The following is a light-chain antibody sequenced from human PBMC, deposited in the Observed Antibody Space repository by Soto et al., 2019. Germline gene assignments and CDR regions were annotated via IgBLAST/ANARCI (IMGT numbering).Light chain of an antibody. CDR1: QGISSL. Sequence: DLQMTQSPSSVSASVGDRVTITCRASQGISSLLAWYQQKPGKAPNLLIHTASSLQSGVPSRFSGSGSGTDFTLTISSLQPEDFATYYCHQANSFPLTFGGGTKVEIK. J-gene: IGKJ4*01. V-gene: IGKV1-12*01. CDR3: HQANSFPLT. CDR2: TAS.